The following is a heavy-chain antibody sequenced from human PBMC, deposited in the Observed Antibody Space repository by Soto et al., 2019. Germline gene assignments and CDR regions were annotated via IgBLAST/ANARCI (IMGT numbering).Heavy chain of an antibody. J-gene: IGHJ4*02. CDR3: VRARIDY. CDR1: GFIFNDYW. Sequence: EVQLVESGGGLVQPGGSLRLSCAVSGFIFNDYWMTWVRQAPGKGLEWVATISTEGSEKYYADSLKGRFTVSRDNTKKSLYLQMISLRAEDTALYYCVRARIDYWGRGTLISVSS. V-gene: IGHV3-7*03. CDR2: ISTEGSEK.